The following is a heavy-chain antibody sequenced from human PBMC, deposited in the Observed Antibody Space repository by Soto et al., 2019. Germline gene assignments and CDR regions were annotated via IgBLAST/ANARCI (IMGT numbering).Heavy chain of an antibody. V-gene: IGHV5-10-1*01. D-gene: IGHD3-22*01. CDR1: GYSFTSYW. CDR3: ARKDKSGYFNWFDP. CDR2: IDPSDSYT. J-gene: IGHJ5*02. Sequence: GESLKISCKGSGYSFTSYWISWVRQMPGKGLEWMGRIDPSDSYTNYSPSFQGHVTISADKSISTAYLQWASLKASDTAVYFCARKDKSGYFNWFDPWGQGTLVTVSS.